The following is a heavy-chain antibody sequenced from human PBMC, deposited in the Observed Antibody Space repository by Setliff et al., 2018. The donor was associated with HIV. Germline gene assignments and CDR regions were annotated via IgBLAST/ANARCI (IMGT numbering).Heavy chain of an antibody. CDR1: GASISSGNW. V-gene: IGHV4-4*02. D-gene: IGHD5-12*01. CDR3: ARLGPSIDPRWLQYFDY. CDR2: IFHTGST. J-gene: IGHJ4*02. Sequence: SETLSLTCAVSGASISSGNWWSWVRQSPGKGLEWIGEIFHTGSTNYNPSLKSRVTISVDTSKNQFSLRLTSATAADTAVYYCARLGPSIDPRWLQYFDYWGQGTLVTV.